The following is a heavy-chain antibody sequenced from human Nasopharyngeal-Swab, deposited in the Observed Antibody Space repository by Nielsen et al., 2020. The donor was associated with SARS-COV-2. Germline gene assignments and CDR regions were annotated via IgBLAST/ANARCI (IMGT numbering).Heavy chain of an antibody. CDR2: IYYSGST. CDR3: ARGDRGQLEKNDY. D-gene: IGHD3-10*01. J-gene: IGHJ4*02. Sequence: WIRQPPGKGLEWIGYIYYSGSTYYNPSLKSRVTISVDTSKNRFSLKLSSVTAADTAVYYCARGDRGQLEKNDYWGQGTLVTVSS. V-gene: IGHV4-30-4*01.